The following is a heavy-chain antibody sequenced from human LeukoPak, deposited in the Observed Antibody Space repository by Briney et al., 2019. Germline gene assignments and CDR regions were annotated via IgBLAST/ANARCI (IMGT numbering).Heavy chain of an antibody. Sequence: SETLSLTCTVSGGSISSSSYYWGWIRQPPGKGLEWIGSIYYSGSTYYNPSLRSRVAISVDTSKNQFSLKLSSVTAADTAVYYCARILYGGNPLYYYYMDVWGKGTTVTVSS. D-gene: IGHD4-23*01. CDR3: ARILYGGNPLYYYYMDV. V-gene: IGHV4-39*07. J-gene: IGHJ6*03. CDR1: GGSISSSSYY. CDR2: IYYSGST.